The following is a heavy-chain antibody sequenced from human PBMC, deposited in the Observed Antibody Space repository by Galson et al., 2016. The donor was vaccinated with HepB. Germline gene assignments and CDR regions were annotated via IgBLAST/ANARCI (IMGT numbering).Heavy chain of an antibody. Sequence: SLRLSCAASGFTFGSYGMTWARQAPGKGLECVASISRGGDSRDYADSVRGRFTISRDNSKNILYLQMNSLRAEDTARYYCVQGSTAPAVWGKGAPVTVPT. CDR2: ISRGGDSR. V-gene: IGHV3-23*01. J-gene: IGHJ6*04. CDR1: GFTFGSYG. D-gene: IGHD2-2*01. CDR3: VQGSTAPAV.